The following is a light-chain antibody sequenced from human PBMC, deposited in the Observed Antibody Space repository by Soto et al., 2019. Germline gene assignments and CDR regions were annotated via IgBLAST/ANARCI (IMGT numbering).Light chain of an antibody. V-gene: IGKV3-20*01. CDR3: QQYDNWPPT. Sequence: EIVLTQSPGTLSLSPGERATLSCRASQSVSSSYLAWYQQKPGQAPRLLIYGASSRATGIPDRFSGSGSGTDFTLTISSLQSEDFVVYYCQQYDNWPPTFGQGTRLEIK. J-gene: IGKJ5*01. CDR2: GAS. CDR1: QSVSSSY.